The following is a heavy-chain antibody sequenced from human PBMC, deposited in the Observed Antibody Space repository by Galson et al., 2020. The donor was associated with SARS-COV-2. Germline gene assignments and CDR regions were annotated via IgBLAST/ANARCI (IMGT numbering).Heavy chain of an antibody. J-gene: IGHJ4*02. V-gene: IGHV3-30*04. D-gene: IGHD1-26*01. Sequence: GGSLRLSCAASGFTFSSYAMHWVRQAPGKGLEWVAVISYDGSNKYYADSVKGRFTISRDNSKNTLYLQMNSLRAEDTAVYYCARVAGGSYYGYFDYWGQGTLVTVSS. CDR3: ARVAGGSYYGYFDY. CDR1: GFTFSSYA. CDR2: ISYDGSNK.